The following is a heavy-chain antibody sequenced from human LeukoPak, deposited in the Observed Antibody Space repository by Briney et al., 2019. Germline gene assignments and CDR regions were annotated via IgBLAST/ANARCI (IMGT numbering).Heavy chain of an antibody. CDR2: IIPILGIA. CDR1: GGTFISYA. Sequence: SVKVSCKASGGTFISYAISWVRQAPGQGLEWMGRIIPILGIANYAQKFQGRVTITADKSTSTAYMELSSLRSEDTAVYYCARDFGYSYGPHFDYWGQGTLVTVSS. D-gene: IGHD5-18*01. CDR3: ARDFGYSYGPHFDY. J-gene: IGHJ4*02. V-gene: IGHV1-69*04.